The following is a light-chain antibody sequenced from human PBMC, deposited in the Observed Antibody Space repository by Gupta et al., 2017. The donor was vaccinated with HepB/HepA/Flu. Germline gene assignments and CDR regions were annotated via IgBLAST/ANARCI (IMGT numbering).Light chain of an antibody. Sequence: SSALPQDPAVSVALGQTVRITCQGDSLRSYYASWYQQKPGQAPVLVIYGKNNRPSGIPDRFSGSSSGNTASLTITGAQAEEEADYYCNTRDSSGNTHVVFGGGTKLTVL. CDR3: NTRDSSGNTHVV. CDR1: SLRSYY. CDR2: GKN. J-gene: IGLJ2*01. V-gene: IGLV3-19*01.